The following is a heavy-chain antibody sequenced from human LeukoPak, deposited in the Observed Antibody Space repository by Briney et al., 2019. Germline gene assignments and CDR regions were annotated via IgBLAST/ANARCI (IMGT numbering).Heavy chain of an antibody. Sequence: PGGSLRLSCAASGFTFSSYAMSWVRQAPGKGLEWVSAISGNGGSTYYADSVKGRFTISRDNAKNTLYLQMSSLRAEDTAVYYCAKAVGGGYSYGSYYFDYWGQGTLVTVSS. J-gene: IGHJ4*02. V-gene: IGHV3-23*01. CDR3: AKAVGGGYSYGSYYFDY. CDR2: ISGNGGST. D-gene: IGHD5-18*01. CDR1: GFTFSSYA.